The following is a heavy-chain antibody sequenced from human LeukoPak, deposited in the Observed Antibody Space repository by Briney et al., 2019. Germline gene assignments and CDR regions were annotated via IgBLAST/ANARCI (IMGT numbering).Heavy chain of an antibody. CDR1: GFTFSTYW. Sequence: PGGSLRLSCAASGFTFSTYWMNWVRQTPGKGLEWLANIKQDGSEKYYVDSVKGRFTISRDNAKNSLYLQMNSLRAEDTAVYYCARSIGWYPDFWGQGTLVTVSS. J-gene: IGHJ4*02. V-gene: IGHV3-7*01. D-gene: IGHD6-19*01. CDR3: ARSIGWYPDF. CDR2: IKQDGSEK.